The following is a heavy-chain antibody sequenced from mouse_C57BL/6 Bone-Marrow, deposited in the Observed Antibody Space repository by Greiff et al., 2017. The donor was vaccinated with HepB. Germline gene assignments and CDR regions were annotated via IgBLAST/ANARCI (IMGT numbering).Heavy chain of an antibody. Sequence: EVQRVESGGGLVQPKGSLKLSCAASGFSFTTYAMNWVRQAPGKGLEWVARIRSKSNNYATYYADSVKDRFTLSRDSSESMLDMKMNNLKTEDTAMYYGVREGTNGSSYGFAYWGQGTLVTVSA. D-gene: IGHD1-1*01. J-gene: IGHJ3*01. CDR3: VREGTNGSSYGFAY. CDR1: GFSFTTYA. CDR2: IRSKSNNYAT. V-gene: IGHV10-1*01.